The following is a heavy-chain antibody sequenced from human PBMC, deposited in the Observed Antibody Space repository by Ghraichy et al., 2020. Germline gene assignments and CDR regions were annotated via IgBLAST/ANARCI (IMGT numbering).Heavy chain of an antibody. V-gene: IGHV4-34*01. CDR3: ARAKWFGV. Sequence: SQTLSLTCAVYGGSFSGYYWSWIRQPPGKGLEWIGEINHSGSTNYNPSLQSRVTISVDTSKNQFSLKLSSVTAADTAVYYCARAKWFGVWGQGTTVTVSS. D-gene: IGHD3-10*01. J-gene: IGHJ6*02. CDR1: GGSFSGYY. CDR2: INHSGST.